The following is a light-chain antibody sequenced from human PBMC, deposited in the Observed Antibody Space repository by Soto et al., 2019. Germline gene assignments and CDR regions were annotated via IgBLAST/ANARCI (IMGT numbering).Light chain of an antibody. J-gene: IGKJ5*01. CDR2: RAS. CDR3: QQSFSTPIT. Sequence: DIQMTQSPSSLSASVGDRVSITCRASQSISTYVNWYQQKPGTAPNLLIYRASTLGSGVPSRFSGSGSGTDFTLTISSLQPADFSTYYCQQSFSTPITFGQGTRLDIK. CDR1: QSISTY. V-gene: IGKV1-39*01.